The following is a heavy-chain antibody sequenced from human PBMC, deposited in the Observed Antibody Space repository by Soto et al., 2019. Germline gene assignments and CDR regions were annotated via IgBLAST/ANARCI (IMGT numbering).Heavy chain of an antibody. D-gene: IGHD2-15*01. V-gene: IGHV3-66*01. CDR3: ACLCSGSLDY. Sequence: EVQLVESGGNLVQPGGSLRLSCAASGFTVSRNYMSWVRQAPGKGLEWVSVIHSGGNTYYVDSVKGRFTVSRDKYKNTLYLQMNSLRPEDTAVYYWACLCSGSLDYWGQGTLVTVSS. CDR2: IHSGGNT. CDR1: GFTVSRNY. J-gene: IGHJ4*02.